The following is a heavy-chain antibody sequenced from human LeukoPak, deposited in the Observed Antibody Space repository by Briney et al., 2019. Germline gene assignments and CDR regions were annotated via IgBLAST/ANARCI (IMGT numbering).Heavy chain of an antibody. CDR1: GFTSTNAW. CDR2: IKTKSEGGTI. CDR3: STDQGGDILTGC. Sequence: GGSLRLSCAASGFTSTNAWMHWVRQAPGKGLEWVGRIKTKSEGGTIDYAAPVRGRFTISRDDSENTLYLQMNSLNTEDTALYYCSTDQGGDILTGCWGQGTLVTVPS. J-gene: IGHJ4*02. V-gene: IGHV3-15*07. D-gene: IGHD3-9*01.